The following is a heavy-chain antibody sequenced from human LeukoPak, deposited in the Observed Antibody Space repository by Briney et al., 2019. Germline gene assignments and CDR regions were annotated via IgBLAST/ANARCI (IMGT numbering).Heavy chain of an antibody. CDR1: GGSFSGYY. D-gene: IGHD4-4*01. CDR3: AREKVTSYFYSGLDV. J-gene: IGHJ6*02. CDR2: INHSGST. Sequence: SETLSLTCAVYGGSFSGYYWSWIRQPPGKGLEWIGEINHSGSTNYNPSLKSRVTISLDTSKNQFSLRLRSVTAADTAVYFCAREKVTSYFYSGLDVWGQGTTVTVSS. V-gene: IGHV4-34*01.